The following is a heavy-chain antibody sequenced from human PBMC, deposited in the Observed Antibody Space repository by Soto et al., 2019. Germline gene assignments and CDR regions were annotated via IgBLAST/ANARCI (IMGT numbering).Heavy chain of an antibody. D-gene: IGHD3-10*01. CDR2: MNPNSGNT. V-gene: IGHV1-8*01. CDR3: ARHPAYYYGSGRLRGFDY. J-gene: IGHJ4*02. Sequence: ASVEAFSKAPGYTYTSYAINWAQQSTGQGLEWMGWMNPNSGNTGYAQKFQGRVTMTRNTSISTAYMELSSLRSEDTAVYYCARHPAYYYGSGRLRGFDYWGQGTLVTVSS. CDR1: GYTYTSYA.